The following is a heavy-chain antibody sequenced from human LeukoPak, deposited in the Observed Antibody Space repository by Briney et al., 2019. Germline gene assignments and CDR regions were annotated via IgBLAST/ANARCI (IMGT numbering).Heavy chain of an antibody. J-gene: IGHJ4*02. Sequence: PGGSLRLSCAASGFIFSLYGMYWVRQAPGKGLEWVANIKQDGSEKYYVDSVKGRFTISRDNAKNSLYLQMNSLRAEDTAVYYCARLDGGWNVYWGQGTLVTVSS. CDR2: IKQDGSEK. D-gene: IGHD1-1*01. CDR3: ARLDGGWNVY. CDR1: GFIFSLYG. V-gene: IGHV3-7*05.